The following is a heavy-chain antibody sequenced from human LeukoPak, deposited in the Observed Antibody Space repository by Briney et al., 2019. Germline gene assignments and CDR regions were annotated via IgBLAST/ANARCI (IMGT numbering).Heavy chain of an antibody. V-gene: IGHV3-30*03. D-gene: IGHD3-10*01. CDR3: ARGLHAIMVRGVPDAFDI. J-gene: IGHJ3*02. CDR1: GFTFSSYG. Sequence: GGSLRLSCAASGFTFSSYGMHWVRQAPGKGLEWVAVISYDGSNKYYADSVKGRFTISRDNSKNTLYLQMNSLRAEDTAVYYCARGLHAIMVRGVPDAFDIWGQGTMVTVSS. CDR2: ISYDGSNK.